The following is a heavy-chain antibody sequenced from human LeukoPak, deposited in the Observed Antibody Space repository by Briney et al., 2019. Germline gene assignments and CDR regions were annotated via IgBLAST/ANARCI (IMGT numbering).Heavy chain of an antibody. V-gene: IGHV3-7*01. CDR1: GFTFSHFW. CDR3: AREDGYCSGGNCYSYFDS. CDR2: IKKTGSGT. D-gene: IGHD2-15*01. J-gene: IGHJ4*02. Sequence: GGSPRLSCAASGFTFSHFWMSWVRQAPGEGLEWVAYIKKTGSGTYYVDSVKGRFTITRDNTRNSLFLQMYSLRAEDTAVYFCAREDGYCSGGNCYSYFDSWGQGTLVTVSS.